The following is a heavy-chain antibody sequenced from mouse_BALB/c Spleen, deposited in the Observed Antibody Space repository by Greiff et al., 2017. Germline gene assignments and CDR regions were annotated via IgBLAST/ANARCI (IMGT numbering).Heavy chain of an antibody. CDR3: ARNHWSYAMDY. Sequence: VMLVESGPGLVQPSQSLSITCTVSGFSLTSYGVHWVRQSPGKGLEWLGVIWSGGSTDYNAAFISRLSISKDNSKSQVFFKMNSLQANDTAIYYCARNHWSYAMDYWGQGTSVTVSS. J-gene: IGHJ4*01. CDR1: GFSLTSYG. D-gene: IGHD4-1*01. V-gene: IGHV2-2*02. CDR2: IWSGGST.